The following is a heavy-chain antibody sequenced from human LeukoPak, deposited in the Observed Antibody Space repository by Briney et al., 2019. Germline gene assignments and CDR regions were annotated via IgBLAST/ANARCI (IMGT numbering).Heavy chain of an antibody. CDR2: INQDGSEK. CDR1: GFTFSRYW. J-gene: IGHJ4*02. CDR3: ARFGGHYYDSTGSLDY. V-gene: IGHV3-7*01. D-gene: IGHD3-22*01. Sequence: PGGSLRLSCVASGFTFSRYWMTWVRQAPGKGLERVANINQDGSEKYYVDSVRGRFTISRDNAKNSLYLQMNSLRAEDTAVYSCARFGGHYYDSTGSLDYWGQGTLVTVSS.